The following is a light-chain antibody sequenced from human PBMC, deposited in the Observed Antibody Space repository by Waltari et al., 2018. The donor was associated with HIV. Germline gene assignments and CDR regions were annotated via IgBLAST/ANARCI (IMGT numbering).Light chain of an antibody. J-gene: IGKJ2*01. Sequence: DIQLTQSPSFLSASVGDRVTITCRARQGISSYLAWYQQKPGKAPKLLIYAASTLQSGVPSRFSGSGSGTEFTLTISSLQPEDFATYYCQQLNSYPREYTFGQGTKLEIK. CDR1: QGISSY. CDR3: QQLNSYPREYT. V-gene: IGKV1-9*01. CDR2: AAS.